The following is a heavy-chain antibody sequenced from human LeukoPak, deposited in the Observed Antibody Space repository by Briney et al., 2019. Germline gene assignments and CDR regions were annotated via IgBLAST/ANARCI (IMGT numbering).Heavy chain of an antibody. D-gene: IGHD6-13*01. Sequence: GASVKVFCKASGYTFTGYYMHWVRQAPGQGLEWMGRINPNSGGTNYAQKFQGRVTMTRDTSISTAYMELSRLRSDDTAVYYCARGYSRSSSWHGDYWGQGTLVTVSS. CDR2: INPNSGGT. CDR1: GYTFTGYY. V-gene: IGHV1-2*06. J-gene: IGHJ4*02. CDR3: ARGYSRSSSWHGDY.